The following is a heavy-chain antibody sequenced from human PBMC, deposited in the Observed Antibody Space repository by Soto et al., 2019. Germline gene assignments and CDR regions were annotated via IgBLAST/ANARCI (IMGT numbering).Heavy chain of an antibody. J-gene: IGHJ4*02. CDR1: GDSVSSNSGA. V-gene: IGHV6-1*01. CDR3: ARTQSVFDY. CDR2: TYYRSKWYS. Sequence: SQTLSLTCAISGDSVSSNSGAWNWIRQPPSRGLEWLGRTYYRSKWYSEYAVSVKGRITINPDTSKNQFSLQLNSVTPEDSAVYYCARTQSVFDYWGQGTQVTSPQ.